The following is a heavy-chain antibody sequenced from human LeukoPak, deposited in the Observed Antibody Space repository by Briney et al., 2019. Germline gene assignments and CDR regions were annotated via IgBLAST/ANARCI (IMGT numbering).Heavy chain of an antibody. V-gene: IGHV4-59*08. D-gene: IGHD1-1*01. CDR2: IYYSGNT. J-gene: IGHJ4*02. CDR1: GGSINSYY. CDR3: ARHPPYNNNCFDF. Sequence: SETLSLTCTVSGGSINSYYWSWIRQPPGKGLEWIGYIYYSGNTNYNPSLKSRVTISLDTSENQFSLKVGSVTAADTAVYYCARHPPYNNNCFDFWGQGTLVTVSS.